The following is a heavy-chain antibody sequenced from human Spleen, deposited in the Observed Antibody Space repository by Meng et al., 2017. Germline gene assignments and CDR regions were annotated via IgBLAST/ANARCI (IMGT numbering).Heavy chain of an antibody. V-gene: IGHV1-3*01. CDR2: LGAHDGDT. CDR1: GYTFTSYA. D-gene: IGHD3-10*01. Sequence: HVQLGQSGAEVKKPGASVKVSCKASGYTFTSYAMHWVRQAPGQRLEWMGWLGAHDGDTSHAPKFQGRVTVSADRPTATAYMELRSLRSDDTAVYYCARGTPGRSYSDYWGQGTLVTVSS. CDR3: ARGTPGRSYSDY. J-gene: IGHJ4*02.